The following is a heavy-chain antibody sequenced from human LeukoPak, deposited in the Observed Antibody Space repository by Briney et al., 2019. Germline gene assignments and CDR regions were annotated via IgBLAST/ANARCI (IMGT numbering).Heavy chain of an antibody. V-gene: IGHV3-7*03. CDR2: IRQDGDKR. J-gene: IGHJ4*02. CDR1: GFTFSDYW. CDR3: ARVRDVYNHVFEN. Sequence: GGSLRLSCAASGFTFSDYWMTWVRQAPGKGLEWVANIRQDGDKRSYGGSVMGRFTISRDISKNTLHLQMNNLRVDDTAVYYCARVRDVYNHVFENWGQGTLVTVS. D-gene: IGHD5-24*01.